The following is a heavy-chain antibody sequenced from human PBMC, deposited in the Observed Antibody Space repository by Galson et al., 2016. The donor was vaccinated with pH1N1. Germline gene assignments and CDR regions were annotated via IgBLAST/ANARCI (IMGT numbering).Heavy chain of an antibody. CDR3: AHRRRGSGTPGVYDY. Sequence: PALVKPTQTLTLTCTFSGFSLANSGVAVGWIRQPPGKALEWLALFYWDGDQRSSPSLKSRLTITKATSKNQVVLTMTNVDPVDTATYYCAHRRRGSGTPGVYDYWGQGTLVTVSS. D-gene: IGHD3-10*01. J-gene: IGHJ4*02. V-gene: IGHV2-5*02. CDR2: FYWDGDQ. CDR1: GFSLANSGVA.